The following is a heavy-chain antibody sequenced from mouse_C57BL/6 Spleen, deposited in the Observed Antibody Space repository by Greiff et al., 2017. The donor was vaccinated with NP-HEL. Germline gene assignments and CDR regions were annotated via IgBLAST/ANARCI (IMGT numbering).Heavy chain of an antibody. Sequence: QVQLQQPGAELVRPGSSVKLSCKASGYTFTSYWMDWVKQRPGQGLEWIGNIYPSDSETYYNQKFKDKATLTAEKSSSTAYMQLSSLTSEDAAVYYCARRGYDYEEVDDWGKGTTLTVSS. CDR2: IYPSDSET. D-gene: IGHD2-4*01. J-gene: IGHJ2*01. CDR1: GYTFTSYW. CDR3: ARRGYDYEEVDD. V-gene: IGHV1-61*01.